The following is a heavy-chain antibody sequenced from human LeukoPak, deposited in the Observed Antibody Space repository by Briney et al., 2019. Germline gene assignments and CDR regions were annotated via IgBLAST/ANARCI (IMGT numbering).Heavy chain of an antibody. V-gene: IGHV1-69*01. Sequence: SVKVSCNASGRTFSSYAISWVRQSPGQGLEWMGGIIPIFGTANYAQKFQGRVTITADESTSTAYMELSSLRSEDTAVYYCARDKSEGDILTGGAYAFDIWGQGTMVTVSS. D-gene: IGHD3-9*01. CDR1: GRTFSSYA. J-gene: IGHJ3*02. CDR2: IIPIFGTA. CDR3: ARDKSEGDILTGGAYAFDI.